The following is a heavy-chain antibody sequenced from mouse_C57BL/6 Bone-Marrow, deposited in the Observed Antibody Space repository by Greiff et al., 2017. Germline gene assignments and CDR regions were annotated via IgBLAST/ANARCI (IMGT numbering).Heavy chain of an antibody. J-gene: IGHJ3*01. D-gene: IGHD1-1*01. CDR3: ARDLTTTVVATRAWFAY. Sequence: DVQLVESGGGLVKPGGSLKLSCAASGFTFSSYAMSWVRQTPEKRLEWVATISDGGSYTYYPDNVKGRFTISRDNAKNNLYLQMSHLKSEDTAMYYCARDLTTTVVATRAWFAYWGQGTLVTVSA. V-gene: IGHV5-4*01. CDR2: ISDGGSYT. CDR1: GFTFSSYA.